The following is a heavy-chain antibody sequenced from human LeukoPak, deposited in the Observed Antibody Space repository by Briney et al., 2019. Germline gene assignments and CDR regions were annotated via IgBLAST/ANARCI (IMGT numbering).Heavy chain of an antibody. CDR1: GFTFSDYY. V-gene: IGHV3-11*04. J-gene: IGHJ1*01. CDR2: ISSSSSTI. D-gene: IGHD3-9*01. CDR3: ARDILTGSQSRFQH. Sequence: GGSLRLSCAASGFTFSDYYMSWIRQAPGKGLEWVSYISSSSSTIYYADSVKGRFTISRDNAKNSLYLQMNSLRAEDTAVYYCARDILTGSQSRFQHWGQGTLVTVSS.